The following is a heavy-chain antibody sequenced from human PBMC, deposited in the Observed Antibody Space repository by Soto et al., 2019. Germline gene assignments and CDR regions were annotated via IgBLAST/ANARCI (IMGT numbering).Heavy chain of an antibody. CDR1: GGSFIGFY. J-gene: IGHJ6*02. V-gene: IGHV4-34*01. Sequence: PSETLSLTCAVSGGSFIGFYWTWIRQPPGEGLEWIGEINHSGTTNFNPSLRSRLTISLDSSKKHFSLKLTSMTAADAAVYYCARADRTLVTSYGLDVWGQGTTVTVSS. D-gene: IGHD2-21*02. CDR2: INHSGTT. CDR3: ARADRTLVTSYGLDV.